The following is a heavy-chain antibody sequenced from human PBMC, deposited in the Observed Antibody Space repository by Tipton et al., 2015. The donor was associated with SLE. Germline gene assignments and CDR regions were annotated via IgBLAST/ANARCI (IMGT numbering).Heavy chain of an antibody. J-gene: IGHJ4*02. CDR2: INYSGTT. CDR1: GGSISSSGYH. Sequence: PGLVKPSETLSLTCSVSGGSISSSGYHWAWVRQPPGKGLEWIGTINYSGTTYSNPSLKSRVTFSIDTSKNLFSLNLNSVTAADTAVYYCARASGGLLPFDYWGQGTLVTVSS. V-gene: IGHV4-39*07. CDR3: ARASGGLLPFDY. D-gene: IGHD3-22*01.